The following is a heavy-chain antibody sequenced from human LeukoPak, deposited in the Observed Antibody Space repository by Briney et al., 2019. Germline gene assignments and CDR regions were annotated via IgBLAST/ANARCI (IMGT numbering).Heavy chain of an antibody. CDR2: ISGSGGST. Sequence: QTGGSLRLYSAASAFTFSSYDMSWVRQAPGKGLEWVSAISGSGGSTYYADSVKGRFTISRDNSKNTLYLQMNSLRAEDTAVYYCAKGSDSSGYLHTDNWFDPWAQGTLVTVSS. CDR1: AFTFSSYD. D-gene: IGHD3-22*01. CDR3: AKGSDSSGYLHTDNWFDP. J-gene: IGHJ5*02. V-gene: IGHV3-23*01.